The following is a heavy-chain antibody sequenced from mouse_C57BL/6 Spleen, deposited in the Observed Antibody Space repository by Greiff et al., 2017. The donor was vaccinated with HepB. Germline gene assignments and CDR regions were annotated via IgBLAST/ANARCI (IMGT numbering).Heavy chain of an antibody. CDR2: INPNNGGT. CDR1: GYTFTDYD. J-gene: IGHJ2*01. V-gene: IGHV1-22*01. D-gene: IGHD2-3*01. Sequence: VQLQQSGPELVKPGASVKMSCKASGYTFTDYDMHWVKQSHGKSLEWIGYINPNNGGTSYNQKFKGKATLTVNKSSSTAYMELRSLTSEDSAVYYCARGGGLLHYFDYWGQGTTLTVSS. CDR3: ARGGGLLHYFDY.